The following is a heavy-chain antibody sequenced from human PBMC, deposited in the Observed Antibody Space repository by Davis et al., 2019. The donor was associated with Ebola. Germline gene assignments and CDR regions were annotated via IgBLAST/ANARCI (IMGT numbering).Heavy chain of an antibody. CDR3: ARDIDSIFGVANYYYYGMDV. CDR2: IWYDGSNK. Sequence: GGSLRLSCAASGFTFSSYCMHWVRQAPGKGLEWVAVIWYDGSNKYYADSVKGRFTISRDNSKNTLYLQMNSLRAEDTAVYYCARDIDSIFGVANYYYYGMDVWGQGTTVTVSS. CDR1: GFTFSSYC. J-gene: IGHJ6*02. V-gene: IGHV3-33*08. D-gene: IGHD3-3*01.